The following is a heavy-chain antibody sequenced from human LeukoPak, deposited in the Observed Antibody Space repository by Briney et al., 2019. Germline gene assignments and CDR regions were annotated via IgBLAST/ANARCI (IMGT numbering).Heavy chain of an antibody. Sequence: GGSLRLSCAASGFTFSSYWMHWVRQAPGKGLVWVSRINSDGSSTSYADSVKGRFTISRDNAKNTLYLRMNSLRAEDTGVYYCAIMNIAVAGMWGQGTLVTVSS. D-gene: IGHD6-19*01. CDR3: AIMNIAVAGM. J-gene: IGHJ4*02. CDR1: GFTFSSYW. CDR2: INSDGSST. V-gene: IGHV3-74*01.